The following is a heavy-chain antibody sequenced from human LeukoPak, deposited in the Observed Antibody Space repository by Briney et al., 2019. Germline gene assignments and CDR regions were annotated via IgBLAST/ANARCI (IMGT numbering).Heavy chain of an antibody. J-gene: IGHJ4*02. CDR3: AKDLAVYSSGSYSHYFDY. V-gene: IGHV3-30*18. Sequence: PGGSLRLSCAASGFTFSSYGMYWVRQAPGKGLEWVALISYDGSNKYYADSVKGRFTISRDTSKNMLYLQMNSLRAEDTAVYYCAKDLAVYSSGSYSHYFDYWGQGTLVTVSS. D-gene: IGHD3-10*01. CDR2: ISYDGSNK. CDR1: GFTFSSYG.